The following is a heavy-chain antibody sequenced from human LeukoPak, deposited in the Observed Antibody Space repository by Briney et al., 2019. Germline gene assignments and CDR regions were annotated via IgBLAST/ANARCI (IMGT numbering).Heavy chain of an antibody. D-gene: IGHD2-15*01. V-gene: IGHV3-23*01. Sequence: GGSLRLSCAASGFTFRNYAMSWVRQAPGKGLEWVSSINDGGSNTYYADSVKGRYTISRDNSKNTLYVQMNSLRAEDTAVYDCARNSIGYCSGANCYSSWYFDLWGRGNLVTVSS. CDR1: GFTFRNYA. J-gene: IGHJ2*01. CDR3: ARNSIGYCSGANCYSSWYFDL. CDR2: INDGGSNT.